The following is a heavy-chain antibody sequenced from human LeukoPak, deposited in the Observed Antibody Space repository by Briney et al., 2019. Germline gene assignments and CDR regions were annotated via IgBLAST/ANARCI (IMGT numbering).Heavy chain of an antibody. V-gene: IGHV4-59*01. CDR3: ARDKTTSGWYLGFDY. D-gene: IGHD6-19*01. J-gene: IGHJ4*02. CDR1: GGSISSNY. Sequence: SETLSLTCTVSGGSISSNYWSWIRQPPGKGLEWIGYIYYSGSTNYNPSLKSRVTISVDTSKNQFSLKLSSVTAADTAVYYCARDKTTSGWYLGFDYWGQGTLVTVSS. CDR2: IYYSGST.